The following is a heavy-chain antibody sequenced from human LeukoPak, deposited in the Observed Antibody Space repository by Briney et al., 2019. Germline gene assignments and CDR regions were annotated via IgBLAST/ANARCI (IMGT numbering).Heavy chain of an antibody. D-gene: IGHD6-13*01. CDR2: ISYDGSNK. Sequence: GGSLRLSCAASGFTFSSYGMHWVRQAPGKGLEWVAVISYDGSNKYYADSVKGRFTISRDNSKNTLYLQMNSLRAEATAVYYCAKDEGQQQLEYYFDYWGQGTLVTVSS. CDR3: AKDEGQQQLEYYFDY. J-gene: IGHJ4*02. V-gene: IGHV3-30*18. CDR1: GFTFSSYG.